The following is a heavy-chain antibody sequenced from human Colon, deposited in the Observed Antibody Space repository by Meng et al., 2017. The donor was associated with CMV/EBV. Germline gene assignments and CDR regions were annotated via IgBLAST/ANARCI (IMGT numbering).Heavy chain of an antibody. CDR2: SYSGGTAA. D-gene: IGHD6-13*01. Sequence: GESLKISCAASGFSFSSYAMSWVRQAPGKGLEWVSESYSGGTAATYADSVKGRFTVSRDNSKNMVYLQMNSLRADDTAVYYCGKKLAAAGLCIDYWGQGTLVTVSS. J-gene: IGHJ4*02. CDR1: GFSFSSYA. CDR3: GKKLAAAGLCIDY. V-gene: IGHV3-23*03.